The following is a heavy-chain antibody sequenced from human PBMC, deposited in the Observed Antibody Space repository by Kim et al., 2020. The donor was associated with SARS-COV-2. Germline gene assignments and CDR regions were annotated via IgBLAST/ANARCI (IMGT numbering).Heavy chain of an antibody. V-gene: IGHV6-1*01. CDR3: ATDNLLSSGWYYFDY. J-gene: IGHJ4*02. D-gene: IGHD6-19*01. Sequence: VPVHSRITINPDTSKNQFSLQLNSVTPEDTAVYYCATDNLLSSGWYYFDYWGQGTLVTVSS.